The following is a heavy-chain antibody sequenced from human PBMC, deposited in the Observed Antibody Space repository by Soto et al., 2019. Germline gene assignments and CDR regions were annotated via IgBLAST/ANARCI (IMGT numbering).Heavy chain of an antibody. Sequence: PGGSLRLSCAASGFTFSSYSMNWVRQAPGKGLEWVSSISSSSSYIYYADSVKGRFTISRDNAKNSLYLQMNSLRAEDTAVYYCARDLGGGYKLYYYYYGMDAWGQGTTVTVSS. J-gene: IGHJ6*02. CDR2: ISSSSSYI. V-gene: IGHV3-21*01. CDR3: ARDLGGGYKLYYYYYGMDA. CDR1: GFTFSSYS. D-gene: IGHD5-12*01.